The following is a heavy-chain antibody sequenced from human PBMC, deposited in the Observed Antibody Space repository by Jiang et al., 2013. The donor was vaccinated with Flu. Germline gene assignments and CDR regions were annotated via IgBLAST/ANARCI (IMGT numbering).Heavy chain of an antibody. V-gene: IGHV3-7*03. J-gene: IGHJ4*02. CDR3: ASEGLDYYGSGSYSSDY. CDR2: IKQDGSEK. D-gene: IGHD3-10*01. Sequence: RLSCAASGFTFSSYWMSWVRQAPGKGLEWVANIKQDGSEKYYVDSVKGRFTISRDNAKNSLYLQMNSLRAEDTAVYYCASEGLDYYGSGSYSSDYWGQGTLVTVSS. CDR1: GFTFSSYW.